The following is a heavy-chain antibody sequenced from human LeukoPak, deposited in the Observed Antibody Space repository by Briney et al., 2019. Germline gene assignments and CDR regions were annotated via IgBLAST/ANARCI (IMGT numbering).Heavy chain of an antibody. CDR1: GGSTSSYY. V-gene: IGHV4-59*01. CDR3: ARGKIWSPVYLSH. CDR2: IYSSGTT. Sequence: SETLSLTCTVSGGSTSSYYWSWIRQPPGKGLEWIGNIYSSGTTNYNPSLKSRVTISMDTSKNQFSLKLSSVTAADTAVYYCARGKIWSPVYLSHWGQGTLVTVSS. J-gene: IGHJ4*02. D-gene: IGHD3-10*01.